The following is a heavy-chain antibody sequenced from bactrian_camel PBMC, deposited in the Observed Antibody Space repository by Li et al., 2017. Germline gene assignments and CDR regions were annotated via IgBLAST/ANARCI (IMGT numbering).Heavy chain of an antibody. D-gene: IGHD6*01. CDR2: IDTDGST. V-gene: IGHV3S53*01. J-gene: IGHJ6*01. CDR3: VTDRDGASWSLGY. CDR1: RYMYDNGC. Sequence: VQLVESGGGMVQPGDSLRLTCVASRYMYDNGCMGWFRQAPGKEREGVATIDTDGSTRYADSVKGRFTSSRDYDKNTVYLQMNNLNAEDTSLYYCVTDRDGASWSLGYWGQGTQVTVS.